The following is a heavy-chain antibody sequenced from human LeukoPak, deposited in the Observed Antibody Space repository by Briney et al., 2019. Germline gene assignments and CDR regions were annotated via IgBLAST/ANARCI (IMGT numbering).Heavy chain of an antibody. J-gene: IGHJ3*02. Sequence: ASVKVSCKASGYTFTSYYMHWVRQAPGQGLERMGGIIPIFGTANYAQKFQGRVTITADESTSTAYMELSSLRSEDTAVYYCARGSDYGDYGQLFDAFDIWGQGTMVTVSS. V-gene: IGHV1-69*13. CDR3: ARGSDYGDYGQLFDAFDI. CDR1: GYTFTSYY. CDR2: IIPIFGTA. D-gene: IGHD4-17*01.